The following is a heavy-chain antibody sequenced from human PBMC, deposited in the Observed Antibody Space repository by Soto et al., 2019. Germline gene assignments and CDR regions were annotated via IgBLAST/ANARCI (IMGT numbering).Heavy chain of an antibody. CDR3: ARELSEYYFTFDM. CDR1: GFTFSDHF. J-gene: IGHJ3*02. D-gene: IGHD1-26*01. V-gene: IGHV3-11*01. Sequence: SLRLSCAASGFTFSDHFMIWIRQAPGNGLEWISYMTPSGSSRSYADSVKGRFTISRDNAKNSLYLQMNSLRGDDTAVYYCARELSEYYFTFDMWGQGTMVTVSS. CDR2: MTPSGSSR.